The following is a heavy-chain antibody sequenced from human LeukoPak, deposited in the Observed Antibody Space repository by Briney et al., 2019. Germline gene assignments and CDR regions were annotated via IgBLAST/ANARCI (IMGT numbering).Heavy chain of an antibody. CDR3: ARGLRDSGSYYGYFDY. CDR1: GGSITSYY. Sequence: PSETLSLTCTVSGGSITSYYWSWIRQPPGKGLEWIGYIYYSGSTNYNPSLKSRVTISVDTSKNQFSLKLSSVTAADTAVYYCARGLRDSGSYYGYFDYWGQGTLVTVSS. CDR2: IYYSGST. J-gene: IGHJ4*02. D-gene: IGHD1-26*01. V-gene: IGHV4-59*01.